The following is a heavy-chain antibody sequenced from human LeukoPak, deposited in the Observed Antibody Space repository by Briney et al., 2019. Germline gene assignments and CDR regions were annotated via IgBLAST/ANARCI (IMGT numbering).Heavy chain of an antibody. CDR3: ARADGDYGSYYYYYMDV. D-gene: IGHD4-17*01. Sequence: PSETLSLTCTVSGGSFSSYYWSWIRQPAGKGLEWIGRIYTSGSTNYNPSLKSRVTMSVDTSKSQFSLKLSSVTAADTAVYYCARADGDYGSYYYYYMDVWGKGTTVTVSS. V-gene: IGHV4-4*07. CDR1: GGSFSSYY. J-gene: IGHJ6*03. CDR2: IYTSGST.